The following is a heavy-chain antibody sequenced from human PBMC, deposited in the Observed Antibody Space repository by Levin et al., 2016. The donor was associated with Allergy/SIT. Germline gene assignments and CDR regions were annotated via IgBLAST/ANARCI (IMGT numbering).Heavy chain of an antibody. D-gene: IGHD6-13*01. V-gene: IGHV1-18*01. J-gene: IGHJ4*02. Sequence: ASVKVSCKASGYTFTSYGISWVRQAPGQGLEWMGWISAYNGNTNYAQKLQGRVTITADKSTSTAYMELSSLRSEDTAVYYCASTDAPPYSSSQKNHDYWGQGTLVTVSS. CDR2: ISAYNGNT. CDR3: ASTDAPPYSSSQKNHDY. CDR1: GYTFTSYG.